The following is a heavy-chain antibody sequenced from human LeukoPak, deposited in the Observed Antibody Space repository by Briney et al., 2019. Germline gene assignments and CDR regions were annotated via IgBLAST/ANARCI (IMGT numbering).Heavy chain of an antibody. D-gene: IGHD2-15*01. V-gene: IGHV3-23*01. Sequence: PGGSLRLSCAASGFTFSRYWMHWVRQAPGKGLEWVSAISGSGGNTYYADSVKGRFTISRDNSKNTLYLQMNSLRAEDTAVYYCAKDRRGYCSGGSCYNWFDPWGQGTLVTVSS. CDR2: ISGSGGNT. J-gene: IGHJ5*02. CDR1: GFTFSRYW. CDR3: AKDRRGYCSGGSCYNWFDP.